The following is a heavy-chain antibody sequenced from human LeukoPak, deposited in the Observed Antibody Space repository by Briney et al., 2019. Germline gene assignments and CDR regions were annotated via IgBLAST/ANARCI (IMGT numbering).Heavy chain of an antibody. Sequence: ASVKVSCKASGYTFTSYAMHWVRQAPGQRLEWMGWINAGNGNTKYSQKFQGGVTITRDTSASTAYMELSSLRSEDTAVYYCARDSGWFGELLDYYYYGMDVWGQGTTVTVSS. CDR1: GYTFTSYA. J-gene: IGHJ6*02. CDR3: ARDSGWFGELLDYYYYGMDV. CDR2: INAGNGNT. V-gene: IGHV1-3*01. D-gene: IGHD3-10*01.